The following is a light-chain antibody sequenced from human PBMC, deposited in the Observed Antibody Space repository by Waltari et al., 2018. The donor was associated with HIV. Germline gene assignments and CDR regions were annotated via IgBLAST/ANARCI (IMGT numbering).Light chain of an antibody. J-gene: IGKJ2*01. V-gene: IGKV3-15*01. Sequence: SPPTLSVSPGQRVTLSCRASQSISAKIAWYQQRPGQAPRLIIYEAATRPSGIPARFSGSGSETEFTLTITSLQSEDFATYFCQQYDDGPRGITFGQGTMLEIK. CDR1: QSISAK. CDR2: EAA. CDR3: QQYDDGPRGIT.